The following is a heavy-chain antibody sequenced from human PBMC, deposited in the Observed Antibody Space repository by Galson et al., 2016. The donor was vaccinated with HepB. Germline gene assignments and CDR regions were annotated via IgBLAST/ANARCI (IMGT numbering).Heavy chain of an antibody. CDR2: ISKSGSA. CDR3: AGPCSGDECDY. V-gene: IGHV4-39*01. J-gene: IGHJ4*02. CDR1: GDSISRSGYY. D-gene: IGHD5-12*01. Sequence: SETLSLTCTVSGDSISRSGYYWAWIRQPPGKGLEWIGSISKSGSAYYKPSLKSRVPLSVDTSKNQFSLMVSYVTAADTAFYYCAGPCSGDECDYWGQGALVAVSS.